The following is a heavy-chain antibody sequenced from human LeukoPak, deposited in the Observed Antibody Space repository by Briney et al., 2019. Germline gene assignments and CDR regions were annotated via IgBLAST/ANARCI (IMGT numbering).Heavy chain of an antibody. CDR2: INTNTGNP. CDR3: ARDCGVLIGGGSCGFDY. D-gene: IGHD2-15*01. J-gene: IGHJ4*02. Sequence: ASVKVSCKASGYTFTSYAMNWVRQAPGQGLEWMGWINTNTGNPTYAQGFTGRFVFSLDTSVSTAYLQISSLKAEDTAVYYCARDCGVLIGGGSCGFDYWGQGTLVTVSS. V-gene: IGHV7-4-1*02. CDR1: GYTFTSYA.